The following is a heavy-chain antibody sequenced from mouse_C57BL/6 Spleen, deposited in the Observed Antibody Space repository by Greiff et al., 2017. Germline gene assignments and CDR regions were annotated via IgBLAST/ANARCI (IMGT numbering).Heavy chain of an antibody. CDR1: GYTFTSYW. V-gene: IGHV1-55*01. J-gene: IGHJ4*01. Sequence: QVQLQQPGAELVKPGASVKMSCKASGYTFTSYWITWVKQRPGQGLEWIGDIYPGSGSTNYNEKFKSKATLTVDTSSSTAYLQLSSLTSEDSAVYYCARDSSGYGYYAMDYWGQGTSVTVSS. CDR3: ARDSSGYGYYAMDY. D-gene: IGHD3-2*02. CDR2: IYPGSGST.